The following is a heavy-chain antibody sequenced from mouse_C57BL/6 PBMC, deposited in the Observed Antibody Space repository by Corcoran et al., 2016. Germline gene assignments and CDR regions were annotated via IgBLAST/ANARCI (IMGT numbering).Heavy chain of an antibody. J-gene: IGHJ2*01. CDR2: FYPGSGSI. Sequence: QVQLQQSGAELVKPGASVKLSCTASGYTFTEYTIHWVKQRSGQGIEWIGWFYPGSGSIKYNEKFKDKATLNADKSSSTVYMELSRLTSEDSAVYFCARHDKVLDYWGQGTTRTVSS. CDR3: ARHDKVLDY. V-gene: IGHV1-62-2*01. CDR1: GYTFTEYT.